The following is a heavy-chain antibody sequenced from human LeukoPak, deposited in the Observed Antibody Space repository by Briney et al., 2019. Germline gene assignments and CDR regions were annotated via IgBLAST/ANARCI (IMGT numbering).Heavy chain of an antibody. CDR3: ARVPLIVGATFQDY. Sequence: ASVKVSCKVSGYTFTSYGISWVRQAPGQGLEWMGWISAYNGNTNYAQKLQGRVTMTTDTSTSTAYMELRSLRSDDTAVYYCARVPLIVGATFQDYWGQGTLVTVSS. J-gene: IGHJ4*02. V-gene: IGHV1-18*01. D-gene: IGHD1-26*01. CDR2: ISAYNGNT. CDR1: GYTFTSYG.